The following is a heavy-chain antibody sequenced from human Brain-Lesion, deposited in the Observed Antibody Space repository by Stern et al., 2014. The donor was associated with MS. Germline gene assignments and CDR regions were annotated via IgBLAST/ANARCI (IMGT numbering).Heavy chain of an antibody. V-gene: IGHV1-3*01. Sequence: QVQLVQSGAEVKKPGASVKVSCKASGYTFIRYAMQWVRQAPGQRLEWMGGINGVDDKTKYSHKFQGRVTITRDTSANTVYMELSSLRSEDTAVYYCARDDHRDSSGHYAPFDYWGQGTRVTVSS. CDR2: INGVDDKT. J-gene: IGHJ4*02. D-gene: IGHD3-22*01. CDR3: ARDDHRDSSGHYAPFDY. CDR1: GYTFIRYA.